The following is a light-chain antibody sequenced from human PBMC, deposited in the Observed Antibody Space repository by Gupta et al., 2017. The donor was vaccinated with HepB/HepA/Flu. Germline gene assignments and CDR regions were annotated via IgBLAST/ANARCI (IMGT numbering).Light chain of an antibody. CDR2: QIS. V-gene: IGKV2-24*01. J-gene: IGKJ4*01. Sequence: DIVMTQPPLFSPATLGEAVSITCRSSQSLLHSDGRTYLSWLQQRPGQPPRPLIYQISNRFSGVPDRFSGSGAGTDFTLTITRVEAEDVGVYYCMQSTHFPLTFGGGTKVEIK. CDR3: MQSTHFPLT. CDR1: QSLLHSDGRTY.